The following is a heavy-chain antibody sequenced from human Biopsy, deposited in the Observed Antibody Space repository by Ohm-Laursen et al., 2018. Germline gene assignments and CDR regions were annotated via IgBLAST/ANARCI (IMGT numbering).Heavy chain of an antibody. CDR1: GFTFNTYA. CDR2: IDVSEDNT. J-gene: IGHJ4*01. D-gene: IGHD7-27*01. CDR3: VKHWGGYNFDS. Sequence: SLRLSCSASGFTFNTYAMNWVRQAPGKGLEWVSHIDVSEDNTYYADSVRGRFTISRDNFRKMVHLQINSLRADDTAVYYCVKHWGGYNFDSWGQGTLVTVSS. V-gene: IGHV3-23*01.